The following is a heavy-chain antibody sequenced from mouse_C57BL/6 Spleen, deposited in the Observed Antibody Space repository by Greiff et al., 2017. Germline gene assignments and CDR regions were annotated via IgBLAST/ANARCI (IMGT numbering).Heavy chain of an antibody. V-gene: IGHV1-52*01. CDR3: AREAYGNPNWYFDV. CDR1: GYTFTSYW. D-gene: IGHD2-1*01. Sequence: VQLQQPGAELVRPGSSVKLSCKASGYTFTSYWMHWVKQRPIQGLEWIGNIDPSDSETHYNQKFKDKATLTVDKSSSTAYMQLSSLTSEDSAVYYCAREAYGNPNWYFDVGGTGTTVTVSS. J-gene: IGHJ1*03. CDR2: IDPSDSET.